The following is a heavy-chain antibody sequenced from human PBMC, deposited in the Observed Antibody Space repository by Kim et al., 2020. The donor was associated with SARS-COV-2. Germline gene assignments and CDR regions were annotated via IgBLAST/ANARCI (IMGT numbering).Heavy chain of an antibody. CDR1: GFTFSSYS. V-gene: IGHV3-48*02. CDR2: ITRSTGTI. CDR3: AATAMGTNFDY. J-gene: IGHJ4*02. D-gene: IGHD5-18*01. Sequence: GGSLRLSCVGSGFTFSSYSMNWVSQAPGKGLELVSYITRSTGTIYYADSVKGRFTISRDIAKNSLYLQMNSLRDEDTAVYYCAATAMGTNFDYWGEGTLVTVSS.